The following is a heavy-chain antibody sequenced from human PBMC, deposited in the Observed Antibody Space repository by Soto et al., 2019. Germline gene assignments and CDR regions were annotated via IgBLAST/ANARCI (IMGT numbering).Heavy chain of an antibody. V-gene: IGHV4-4*02. CDR3: ARAYSGYDYVDY. Sequence: NPSETLSLTCAVSGGSISSNNWWNWIRQPPGKGLEWIGKIYHSGSTSYNPSLKSRVTISVDKSKNQFSLKLTSVTAADTAVYYCARAYSGYDYVDYWGQGMLVTVSS. CDR1: GGSISSNNW. CDR2: IYHSGST. J-gene: IGHJ4*02. D-gene: IGHD5-12*01.